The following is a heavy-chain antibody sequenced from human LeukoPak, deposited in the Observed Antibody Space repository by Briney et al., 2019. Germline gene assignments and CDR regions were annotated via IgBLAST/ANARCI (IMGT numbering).Heavy chain of an antibody. CDR1: GYTLTELS. Sequence: ASVKVSCKVSGYTLTELSMHWVRQAPGKGLERMGGFDPEDGETIYAQKFQGRVTMTEDTSTDTAYMELSSLRSEDTAVYYCATSIKGMTAVGYWGQGTLVTVSS. D-gene: IGHD2-2*01. V-gene: IGHV1-24*01. CDR3: ATSIKGMTAVGY. J-gene: IGHJ4*02. CDR2: FDPEDGET.